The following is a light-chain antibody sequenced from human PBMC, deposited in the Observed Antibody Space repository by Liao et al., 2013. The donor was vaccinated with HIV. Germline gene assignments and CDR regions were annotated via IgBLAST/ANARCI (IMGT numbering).Light chain of an antibody. CDR1: DIRTKD. CDR2: YDA. CDR3: QVWDSSSDHPV. V-gene: IGLV3-21*04. J-gene: IGLJ3*02. Sequence: SYVLTQPPSVSVAPGKTATITCEGSDIRTKDVHWYRQKPGQAPVLIISYDADRPSGIPQRISGSNSGNTATLTISRVEVGDEADYYCQVWDSSSDHPVFGGGTKLTVL.